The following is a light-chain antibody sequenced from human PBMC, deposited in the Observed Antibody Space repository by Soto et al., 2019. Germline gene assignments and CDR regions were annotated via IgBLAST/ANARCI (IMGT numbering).Light chain of an antibody. V-gene: IGLV7-46*01. CDR2: ETS. J-gene: IGLJ2*01. Sequence: QAVVTQEPSLTVSPGGTVTLTCGSSTGAVTSGHYPYWFQQKPGQAPRTLIYETSNKYSWTPARFSGSLLGGKAALTLSGAQPEDEAEYYCLLSYSGTRSGVFGGGTKVTVL. CDR3: LLSYSGTRSGV. CDR1: TGAVTSGHY.